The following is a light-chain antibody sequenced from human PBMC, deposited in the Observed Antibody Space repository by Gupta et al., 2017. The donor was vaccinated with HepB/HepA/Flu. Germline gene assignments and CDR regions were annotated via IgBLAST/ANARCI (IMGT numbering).Light chain of an antibody. J-gene: IGLJ2*01. CDR3: SSYTSSSTVV. CDR2: DVT. V-gene: IGLV2-14*03. CDR1: SSDVGGYNY. Sequence: QSALTQPASVSGSPGQSSTISCTGTSSDVGGYNYVSWYQQHPGKAPKVMIYDVTSRPSGVSTRFSGSKSGNTASLTISGLQAEDEADYYCSSYTSSSTVVFGGGTKLTVL.